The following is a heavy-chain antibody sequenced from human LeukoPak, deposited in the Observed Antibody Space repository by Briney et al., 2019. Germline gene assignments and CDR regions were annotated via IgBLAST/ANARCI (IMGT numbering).Heavy chain of an antibody. CDR1: GGSISSGDYS. D-gene: IGHD3-9*01. V-gene: IGHV4-61*02. Sequence: SETLSLTCTVSGGSISSGDYSWSWIRQPAGRGLEWIGRIYTSGSTNYSPSLKSRVTISIYTSKNQFSLKLSSVTPADTAVYYWARNQGGGPYFAYWGKGTLVTVSS. J-gene: IGHJ4*02. CDR3: ARNQGGGPYFAY. CDR2: IYTSGST.